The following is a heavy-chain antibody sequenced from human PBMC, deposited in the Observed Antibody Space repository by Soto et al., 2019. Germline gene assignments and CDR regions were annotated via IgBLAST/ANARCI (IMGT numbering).Heavy chain of an antibody. V-gene: IGHV1-18*01. Sequence: QVHLVQSGAEVKKPGASVKVSCKGSGYAFTTYGITWVRQAPGQGLEWMGWISAHNGTTNYAQKLQGRVTVTRDTSTSTAYMELRSLRPDDTAVYYCARGRYGDYWGQGALVTVSS. CDR3: ARGRYGDY. J-gene: IGHJ4*02. CDR2: ISAHNGTT. D-gene: IGHD1-1*01. CDR1: GYAFTTYG.